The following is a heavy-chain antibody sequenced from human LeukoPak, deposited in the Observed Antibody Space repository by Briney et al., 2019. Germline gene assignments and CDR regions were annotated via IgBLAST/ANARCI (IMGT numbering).Heavy chain of an antibody. Sequence: ASVKVSCKASGGTFSSYAISWVRQAPGQGLEWMGGIIPIFGTANYAQKFQGRVTITADKSTSTAYMELSSLRSVDTAVYYCARDGDGSGSYYFSAFDYWGQGTLVTVSS. CDR2: IIPIFGTA. CDR3: ARDGDGSGSYYFSAFDY. V-gene: IGHV1-69*06. J-gene: IGHJ4*02. CDR1: GGTFSSYA. D-gene: IGHD3-10*01.